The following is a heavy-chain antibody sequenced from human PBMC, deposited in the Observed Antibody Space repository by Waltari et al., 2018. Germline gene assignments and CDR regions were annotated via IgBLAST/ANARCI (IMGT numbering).Heavy chain of an antibody. D-gene: IGHD7-27*01. CDR2: IRSRTKGDAT. CDR3: IRPFEMGID. CDR1: GLIFSDYA. J-gene: IGHJ4*02. V-gene: IGHV3-73*01. Sequence: EVQLVESGGALVQPGGSLKLSCAASGLIFSDYAMHWVRQASGKGLEWVGRIRSRTKGDATAYAKSVQGRFTISRDYSKNTAYLEMNSLKTDDTAVYYCIRPFEMGIDWGQGTLVTVSS.